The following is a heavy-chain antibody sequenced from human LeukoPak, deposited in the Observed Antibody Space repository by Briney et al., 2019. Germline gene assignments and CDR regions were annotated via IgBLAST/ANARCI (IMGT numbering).Heavy chain of an antibody. CDR2: INQDGSEE. CDR3: ARGALTYYCDF. D-gene: IGHD4/OR15-4a*01. CDR1: GFTFRTYW. V-gene: IGHV3-7*03. Sequence: GGSLRLSCAASGFTFRTYWMSWIRQAPGKGPEWVADINQDGSEEYYVQSVKGRFTISRDNAKNSLYLQMNSLRADDTAVYYCARGALTYYCDFWGQGTLVTVSS. J-gene: IGHJ4*02.